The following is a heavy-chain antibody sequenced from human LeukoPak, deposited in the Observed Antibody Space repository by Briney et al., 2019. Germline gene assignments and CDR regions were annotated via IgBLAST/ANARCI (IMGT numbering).Heavy chain of an antibody. CDR1: GGSFSGHY. D-gene: IGHD3-22*01. V-gene: IGHV4-34*01. CDR3: ARGRQDVTMIVVVMTAVSYYLDV. CDR2: MNPSGST. Sequence: SETLSLTCAVYGGSFSGHYWTWIRQTPGKGLEWIGEMNPSGSTSYNPSLKNRVTISVDTSKNQFYLKLSSVTAADTADCARGRQDVTMIVVVMTAVSYYLDVWGKGTTVTVS. J-gene: IGHJ6*03.